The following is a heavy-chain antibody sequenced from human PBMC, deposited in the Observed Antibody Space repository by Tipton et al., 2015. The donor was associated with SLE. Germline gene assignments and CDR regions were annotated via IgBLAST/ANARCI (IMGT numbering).Heavy chain of an antibody. CDR3: ARDPGGFGDY. CDR1: GASISTEGYS. Sequence: TLSLTCVVSGASISTEGYSWSWIRQPPGKGLEWIGYIFHTGSAYYNPSLRSRLTISVDTSKNQLSLKLRSVAAADTAVYYCARDPGGFGDYWGQGSVVTVSS. D-gene: IGHD3-10*01. V-gene: IGHV4-30-2*01. J-gene: IGHJ4*02. CDR2: IFHTGSA.